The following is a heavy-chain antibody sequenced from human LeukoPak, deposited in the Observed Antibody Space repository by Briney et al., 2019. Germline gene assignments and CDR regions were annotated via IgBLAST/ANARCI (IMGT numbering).Heavy chain of an antibody. V-gene: IGHV3-7*01. D-gene: IGHD6-13*01. CDR3: ARDGSSWDY. CDR1: GFTFSSYW. J-gene: IGHJ4*02. Sequence: AGGSLRLSCAASGFTFSSYWMNWVRQAPGKGLEWVANIKEDGSATYYVDFVKGRFTISRDNTKNSLYLQMNSLRDEDTAVYYCARDGSSWDYWGQGTLVTVSS. CDR2: IKEDGSAT.